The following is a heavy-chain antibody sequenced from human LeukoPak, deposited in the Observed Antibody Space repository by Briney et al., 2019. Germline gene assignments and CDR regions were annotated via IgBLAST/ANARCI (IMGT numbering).Heavy chain of an antibody. CDR1: GYSFTSYW. Sequence: GESLKISCKGFGYSFTSYWIGWVRQMPGKGLEWMGIIYPGDSDTRYSPSFQGQVTISGDKSISTAYLQWSSLKASDTAMYYCACYYGSGTSGMDVWGQGTTVTVSS. CDR2: IYPGDSDT. J-gene: IGHJ6*02. D-gene: IGHD3-10*01. CDR3: ACYYGSGTSGMDV. V-gene: IGHV5-51*01.